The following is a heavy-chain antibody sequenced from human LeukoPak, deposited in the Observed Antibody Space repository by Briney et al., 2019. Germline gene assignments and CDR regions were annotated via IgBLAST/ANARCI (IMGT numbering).Heavy chain of an antibody. D-gene: IGHD3-10*01. CDR3: ARDGGWFGELFAGVDY. V-gene: IGHV4-34*01. Sequence: SETLSLTCAVYGGSFSGYYWSWIRQPPGKGLEWIGEINHSGSTNYNPSLKSRVTISLDKSKNQFSLKLSSVTAADTAVYYCARDGGWFGELFAGVDYWGQGTLVTVSS. J-gene: IGHJ4*02. CDR2: INHSGST. CDR1: GGSFSGYY.